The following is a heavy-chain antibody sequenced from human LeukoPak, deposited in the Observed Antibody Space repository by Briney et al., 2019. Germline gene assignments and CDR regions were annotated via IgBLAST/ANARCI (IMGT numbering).Heavy chain of an antibody. D-gene: IGHD3-22*01. CDR3: AREWLVTVWSQKNWFDP. CDR2: TYYRSKWYN. Sequence: SQTLSLTCAISGDSVSSNSAAWNWIRQSPSRGLEWLGRTYYRSKWYNDYAVSVKSRITINPDTSKNQFSLQLNSVTPEDTAVYYCAREWLVTVWSQKNWFDPWGQGTLVTVSS. V-gene: IGHV6-1*01. CDR1: GDSVSSNSAA. J-gene: IGHJ5*02.